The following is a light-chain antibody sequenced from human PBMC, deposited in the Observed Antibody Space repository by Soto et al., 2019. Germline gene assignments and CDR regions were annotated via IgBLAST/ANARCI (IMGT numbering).Light chain of an antibody. Sequence: EIVMTQSPATLSVSPGESATLSCRASQSVRSDLAWYQQKPGPAPRLRFYGASTRATGLPAMFSSSASGTEFTLTISSLQSEDSAVYYCQQYDTWHTFGQATRLEIK. J-gene: IGKJ5*01. CDR3: QQYDTWHT. CDR1: QSVRSD. V-gene: IGKV3-15*01. CDR2: GAS.